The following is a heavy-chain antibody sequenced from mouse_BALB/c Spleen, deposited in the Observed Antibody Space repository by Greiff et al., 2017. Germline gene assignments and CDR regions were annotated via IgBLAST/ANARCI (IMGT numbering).Heavy chain of an antibody. CDR3: ARSGYRYDFDY. CDR1: GYTFTDYA. D-gene: IGHD2-14*01. CDR2: ISTYYGDA. J-gene: IGHJ2*01. V-gene: IGHV1S137*01. Sequence: VQLQESGAELVRPGVSVKISCKGSGYTFTDYAMHWVKQSHAKSLEWIGVISTYYGDASYNQKFKGKATMTVDKSSSTAYMELARLTSEDSAIYYCARSGYRYDFDYWGHGTTLTVSS.